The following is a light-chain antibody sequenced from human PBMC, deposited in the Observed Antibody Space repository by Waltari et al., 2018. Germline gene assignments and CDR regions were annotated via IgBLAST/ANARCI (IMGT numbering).Light chain of an antibody. Sequence: HSALTQPPSASGSPGQSVTISCPGTSSDVGIYDWVSWDQWHPGKAPKLIIFEVNKGPSGVLDRFSGSKSGNTASLTISGLQPEDEANYYCSSYAGSDNFVVFGGGTKLTVL. CDR2: EVN. CDR3: SSYAGSDNFVV. CDR1: SSDVGIYDW. J-gene: IGLJ2*01. V-gene: IGLV2-8*01.